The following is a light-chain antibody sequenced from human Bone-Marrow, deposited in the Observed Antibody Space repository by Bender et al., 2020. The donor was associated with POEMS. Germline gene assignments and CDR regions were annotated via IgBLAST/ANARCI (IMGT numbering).Light chain of an antibody. V-gene: IGLV2-23*01. CDR3: CSYAGGRSWV. CDR1: DSDIGSYKL. CDR2: EDI. Sequence: QSALTQPASVSGSPGQSITISCTGTDSDIGSYKLVSWYQQHPAKAPKVIIYEDIKRPSGISDRFSGTKSVNTASLTISGLQAADEASYYCCSYAGGRSWVFGGGTKLTVL. J-gene: IGLJ3*02.